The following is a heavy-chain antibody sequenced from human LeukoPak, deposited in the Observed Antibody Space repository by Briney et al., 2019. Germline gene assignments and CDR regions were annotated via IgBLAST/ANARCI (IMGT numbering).Heavy chain of an antibody. D-gene: IGHD1-1*01. CDR2: INTDGSQR. J-gene: IGHJ4*02. CDR1: GFTFSSNW. CDR3: ARHPNWNFDS. V-gene: IGHV3-7*01. Sequence: GGSLRLSCAASGFTFSSNWMTWVRQAPGKGLEWVANINTDGSQRDCVDSLKGRFTISRDNDKNSLYLQMNNLRAEDTAVYYCARHPNWNFDSWGQGTLVAVSS.